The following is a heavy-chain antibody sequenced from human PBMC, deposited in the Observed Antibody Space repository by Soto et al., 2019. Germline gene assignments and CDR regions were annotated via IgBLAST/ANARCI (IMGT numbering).Heavy chain of an antibody. CDR3: ARDNAVTIFGVDYYHYYMDV. CDR2: ISAYNGNT. D-gene: IGHD3-3*01. CDR1: GYTFTSYG. J-gene: IGHJ6*03. Sequence: VKVSCKASGYTFTSYGISWVRQAPGQGLEWMGWISAYNGNTNYAQKLQGRVTMTTDTSTSTAYMELRSLRSDDTVVYYCARDNAVTIFGVDYYHYYMDVWGKGTTVTVSS. V-gene: IGHV1-18*01.